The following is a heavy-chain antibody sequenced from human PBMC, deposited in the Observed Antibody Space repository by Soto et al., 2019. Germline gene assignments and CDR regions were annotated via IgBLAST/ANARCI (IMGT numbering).Heavy chain of an antibody. CDR3: ARVSGYYFLDY. CDR2: INAGNGNT. CDR1: GYIFTNYA. D-gene: IGHD5-12*01. J-gene: IGHJ4*02. V-gene: IGHV1-3*05. Sequence: QVQVVQSGAEEKKPGASVKVSCKSSGYIFTNYAMHWVRQARGQRVEWMGWINAGNGNTKYSQKFQGRVTITSDTSASTAYMDLSSLRSEDTAVYCCARVSGYYFLDYWGQGTLVTVSS.